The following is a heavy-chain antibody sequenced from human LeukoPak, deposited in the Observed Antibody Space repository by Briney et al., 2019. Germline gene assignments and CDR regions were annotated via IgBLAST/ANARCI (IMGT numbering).Heavy chain of an antibody. Sequence: PSETLSLTCTVSGGSISSYYWSWIRQPPGKGLEWIGYIYYSGSTNYNPSLKSRVTISVDTSKNQFSLKLSSVTAADTAVYYCARGSSSYSGFDYWGQGTLVTVSS. J-gene: IGHJ4*02. CDR2: IYYSGST. D-gene: IGHD1-26*01. V-gene: IGHV4-59*01. CDR1: GGSISSYY. CDR3: ARGSSSYSGFDY.